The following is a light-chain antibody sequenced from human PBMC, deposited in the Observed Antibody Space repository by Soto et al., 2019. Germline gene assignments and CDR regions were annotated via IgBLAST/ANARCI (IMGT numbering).Light chain of an antibody. Sequence: DVQLTQSPSSLSASVGDRVTITCRASQPLNNYLNWYQHKPGKAPKFLIFASSSLQTGVPSRFSGSASGTDFTITIDNLQPEDFPTYFCHQAYSFPWTFGQGTKVE. J-gene: IGKJ1*01. CDR3: HQAYSFPWT. V-gene: IGKV1-39*01. CDR1: QPLNNY. CDR2: ASS.